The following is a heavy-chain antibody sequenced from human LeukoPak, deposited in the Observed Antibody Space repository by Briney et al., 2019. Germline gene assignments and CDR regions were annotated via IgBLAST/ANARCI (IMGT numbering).Heavy chain of an antibody. CDR1: GFTFSNYW. V-gene: IGHV3-7*01. D-gene: IGHD4-17*01. Sequence: GGSLRLSCAASGFTFSNYWMSWVRQGPGEGLEWVANINQRGSEKYYVDSVKGRFTISRADAKNSLYLQMNSLRGEDTAVYYCARVGGTTTTSFDYWGQGTLVTVSS. CDR2: INQRGSEK. J-gene: IGHJ4*02. CDR3: ARVGGTTTTSFDY.